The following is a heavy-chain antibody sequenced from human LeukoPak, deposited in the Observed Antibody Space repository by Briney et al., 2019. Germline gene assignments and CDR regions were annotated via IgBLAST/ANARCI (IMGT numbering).Heavy chain of an antibody. V-gene: IGHV3-7*01. CDR1: GFSFSNYW. CDR3: ARDEFRPLGY. CDR2: IKEDGSEK. Sequence: GGSLRLSCAASGFSFSNYWMSWVRQAPGNGLEWVANIKEDGSEKYYVASVKGRFTISRDNAKNSLYLQMNSLRAEDTALYYCARDEFRPLGYWGQGTLVTVSS. J-gene: IGHJ4*02.